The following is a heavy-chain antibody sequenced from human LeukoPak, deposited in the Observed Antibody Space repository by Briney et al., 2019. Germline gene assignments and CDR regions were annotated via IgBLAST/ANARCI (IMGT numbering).Heavy chain of an antibody. CDR2: INAGNGNT. V-gene: IGHV1-3*01. CDR3: ARYAKDYGGNSGWFDP. Sequence: ASVKVSCKASGYTFTSYAMHWVRQAPGQRLEWMGWINAGNGNTKYSQKFQGRVTITRDTSASTAYMELSSLRSEDTAVYYCARYAKDYGGNSGWFDPWGQGTLVTVSS. J-gene: IGHJ5*02. CDR1: GYTFTSYA. D-gene: IGHD4-23*01.